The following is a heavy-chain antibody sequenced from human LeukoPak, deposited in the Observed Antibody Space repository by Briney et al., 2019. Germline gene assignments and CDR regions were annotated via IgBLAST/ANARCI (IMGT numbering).Heavy chain of an antibody. J-gene: IGHJ6*03. Sequence: ASVTVSCRASGYTFANYDINWVRQAPGQGLEWMGWMNPNSGNTVYAQRFQGRVTITRTTSMTTAYMELSSLTSEDTAVYYCARAASWSPIGDSYYYMDVWGKGTTVTISS. V-gene: IGHV1-8*01. CDR1: GYTFANYD. D-gene: IGHD3-16*01. CDR3: ARAASWSPIGDSYYYMDV. CDR2: MNPNSGNT.